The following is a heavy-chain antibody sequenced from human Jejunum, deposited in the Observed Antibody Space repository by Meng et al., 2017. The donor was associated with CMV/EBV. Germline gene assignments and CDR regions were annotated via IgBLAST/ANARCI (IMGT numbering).Heavy chain of an antibody. CDR2: VSHNGSNE. CDR3: GRDPGVDF. Sequence: SLRICCVGAGFNFSTPLLWVRQAPGKGVEWVAVVSHNGSNEQYAESVKGRFTISRDNSKNTLYLQMNSLRIEDTAMYYCGRDPGVDFWGQGTLVTVSS. CDR1: GFNFSTP. V-gene: IGHV3-30*04. J-gene: IGHJ4*02. D-gene: IGHD3-3*01.